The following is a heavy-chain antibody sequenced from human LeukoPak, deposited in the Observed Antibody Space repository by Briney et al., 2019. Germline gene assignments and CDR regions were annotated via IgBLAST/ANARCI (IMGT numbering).Heavy chain of an antibody. J-gene: IGHJ6*03. V-gene: IGHV4-39*01. Sequence: SETLSLTCTVSGGSISSSSYYWGWIRQPPGKGLEWIGSIYYTGSTYCNPSLKSRVTISVDTSKKQFSLKLSSVTAADTAVYYCARLHYGGIYGYYYYYMDVWGKGTTVTISS. D-gene: IGHD4-23*01. CDR1: GGSISSSSYY. CDR3: ARLHYGGIYGYYYYYMDV. CDR2: IYYTGST.